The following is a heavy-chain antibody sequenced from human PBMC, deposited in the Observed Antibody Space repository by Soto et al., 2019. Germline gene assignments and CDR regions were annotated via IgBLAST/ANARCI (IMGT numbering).Heavy chain of an antibody. D-gene: IGHD2-15*01. CDR2: IYPGDSDT. CDR1: GYSFTSYW. J-gene: IGHJ3*02. V-gene: IGHV5-51*01. CDR3: ASHDSSVVVAAKRGSAFDI. Sequence: PGESLKISCKGSGYSFTSYWIGWVRQMPGKGLEWMGIIYPGDSDTRYSPSFQGQVTISADKSISTAYLQWSSLKASDTAMYYCASHDSSVVVAAKRGSAFDIWGQGTMVTVSS.